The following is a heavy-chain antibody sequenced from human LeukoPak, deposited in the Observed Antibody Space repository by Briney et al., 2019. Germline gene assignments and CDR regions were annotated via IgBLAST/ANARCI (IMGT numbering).Heavy chain of an antibody. CDR2: ISYDGSNK. CDR3: ARVPGQWLILCFQH. D-gene: IGHD6-19*01. Sequence: GGSLRLSCAASGFTFSNYAMHWVRQAPGKGLEWVAVISYDGSNKYYADSVKGRFTISRDNSNNTLYLQMNSLRAEDTAVYYCARVPGQWLILCFQHWGQGTLVTVSS. CDR1: GFTFSNYA. J-gene: IGHJ1*01. V-gene: IGHV3-30*04.